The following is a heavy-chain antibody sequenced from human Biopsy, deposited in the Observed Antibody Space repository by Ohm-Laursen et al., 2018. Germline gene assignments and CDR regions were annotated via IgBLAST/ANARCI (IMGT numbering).Heavy chain of an antibody. CDR3: TRDRHYASGSYAGMDV. Sequence: ASVKVSCNASGYTYTSYGISWVRQAPGQGPEWMRWISGYNGNTVYPQNHQGRVTLTTDTSTSTAYMELRSLRSDDTAIYYWTRDRHYASGSYAGMDVWGQGTTVTVSS. J-gene: IGHJ6*02. CDR2: ISGYNGNT. D-gene: IGHD3-10*01. CDR1: GYTYTSYG. V-gene: IGHV1-18*01.